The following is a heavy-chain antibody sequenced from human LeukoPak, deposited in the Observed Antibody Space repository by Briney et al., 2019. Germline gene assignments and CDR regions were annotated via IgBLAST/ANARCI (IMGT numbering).Heavy chain of an antibody. CDR3: ATLEMATPPGYYYGMDV. J-gene: IGHJ6*02. V-gene: IGHV3-7*03. Sequence: GGSLRLSCTASGFSFSGSWMSWVRQLPGKGLEWLADMNPDGSAIVYVDSVKGRFTVSRNNAKNSLYLQMDGLRAEDTAVYYCATLEMATPPGYYYGMDVWGQGTTVTVSS. CDR1: GFSFSGSW. CDR2: MNPDGSAI. D-gene: IGHD5-24*01.